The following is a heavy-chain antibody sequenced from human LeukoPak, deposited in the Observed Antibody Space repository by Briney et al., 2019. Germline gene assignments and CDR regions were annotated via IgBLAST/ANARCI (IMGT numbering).Heavy chain of an antibody. V-gene: IGHV4-34*01. J-gene: IGHJ6*02. CDR2: INHSGST. CDR3: ARARTTGLADV. D-gene: IGHD1-1*01. CDR1: GGSFSGYY. Sequence: SETLSLTCAVYGGSFSGYYWSWIRQPPGKGLEWIGEINHSGSTNYNPSLKSRVTISVDTSKNQFSLKLSSVTAADTAVYYCARARTTGLADVWGQGTTVTVSS.